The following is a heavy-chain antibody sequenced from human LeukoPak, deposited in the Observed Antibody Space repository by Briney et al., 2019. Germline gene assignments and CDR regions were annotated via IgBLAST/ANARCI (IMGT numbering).Heavy chain of an antibody. CDR3: ARPRMEGGLDGY. CDR2: INPNSGGT. V-gene: IGHV1-2*02. D-gene: IGHD3-16*01. Sequence: ASVKVSCKASGYTFTGYYMHWVRRAPGQGLEWMGWINPNSGGTNYAQKFQGRVTMTGDTSISTAYMELSRLRSDDTAVYYCARPRMEGGLDGYWGQGTLVTVSS. CDR1: GYTFTGYY. J-gene: IGHJ4*02.